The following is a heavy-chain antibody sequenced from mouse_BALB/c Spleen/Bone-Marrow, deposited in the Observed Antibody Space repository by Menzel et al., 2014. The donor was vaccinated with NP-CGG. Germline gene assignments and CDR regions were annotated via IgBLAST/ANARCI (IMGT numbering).Heavy chain of an antibody. CDR3: ARLGYYGWFAY. Sequence: EVKLVESGGGLVQPGGSLKLSCGASGFDFSRYWMSWVRQAPGKGLEWIGEINPGSNTINYTPSLKDKFIISRDNAKNTLYLQMSKVRSEDTALYYCARLGYYGWFAYWGQGTLVTVSA. V-gene: IGHV4-1*02. D-gene: IGHD2-3*01. CDR2: INPGSNTI. J-gene: IGHJ3*01. CDR1: GFDFSRYW.